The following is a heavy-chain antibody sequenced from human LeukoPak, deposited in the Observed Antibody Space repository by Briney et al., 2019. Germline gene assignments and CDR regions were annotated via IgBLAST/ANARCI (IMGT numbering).Heavy chain of an antibody. D-gene: IGHD3-22*01. CDR1: GASITSSNYY. J-gene: IGHJ4*02. Sequence: SETLSLTCTVSGASITSSNYYWLWVRQPPGKGLEWIGSIYYTGTTYYNLSLKSRVTISVDTSKNQFSLKLSSVTAADTAVYYCARVGSGYYFPIDYWGQGTLVTVSS. CDR3: ARVGSGYYFPIDY. V-gene: IGHV4-39*07. CDR2: IYYTGTT.